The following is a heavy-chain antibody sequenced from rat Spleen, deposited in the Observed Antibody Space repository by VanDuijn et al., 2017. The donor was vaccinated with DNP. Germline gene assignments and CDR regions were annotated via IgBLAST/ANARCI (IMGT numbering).Heavy chain of an antibody. Sequence: EVQLVESGGGLVQPGRSLKLSCAASGFTFSDYYMAWVRQAPTKGLEWVAAITYDGDSTYYRDSVKGRFTLSRDKAKSSLYLQMDSLRSEDTATYYCTTAPVYYYDGYDPHWGQGVMVTVSS. CDR1: GFTFSDYY. J-gene: IGHJ2*01. V-gene: IGHV5-20*01. D-gene: IGHD1-12*03. CDR2: ITYDGDST. CDR3: TTAPVYYYDGYDPH.